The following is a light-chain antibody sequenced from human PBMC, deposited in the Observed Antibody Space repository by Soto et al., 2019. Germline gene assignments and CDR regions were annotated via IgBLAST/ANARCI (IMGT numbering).Light chain of an antibody. CDR2: TAS. J-gene: IGKJ3*01. CDR1: QGIRNY. V-gene: IGKV1-27*01. Sequence: DIQMTQSPSSLSASVGDRVTITCRASQGIRNYFAWYQQKTGKVPKLLIYTASTLQSEVPSRFSGSGSGTNFTLTIRSLQPEDVATSYCQKFNSTPFTFGPGTKVDIK. CDR3: QKFNSTPFT.